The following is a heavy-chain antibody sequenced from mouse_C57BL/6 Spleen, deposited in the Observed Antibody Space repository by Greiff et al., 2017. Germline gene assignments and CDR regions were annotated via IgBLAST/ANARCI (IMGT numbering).Heavy chain of an antibody. V-gene: IGHV1-55*01. Sequence: QVQLPQPGAELVKPGASVKMSCKASGYTFTSYWITWVKQRPGQGLEWIGDIYPGSGSTNYNEKFKSKATLTVDTSSSTSYMQLSSLTSEDSAVYYCARRPRAMDYWGQGTSVTVSS. CDR1: GYTFTSYW. CDR3: ARRPRAMDY. J-gene: IGHJ4*01. CDR2: IYPGSGST.